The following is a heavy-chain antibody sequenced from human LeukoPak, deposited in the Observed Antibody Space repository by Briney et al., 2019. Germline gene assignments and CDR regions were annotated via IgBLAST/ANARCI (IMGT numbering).Heavy chain of an antibody. CDR3: ARGYGSGSYYIPYFDF. D-gene: IGHD3-10*01. J-gene: IGHJ4*02. CDR2: ISSSSSSYI. Sequence: PGGSLRLSCAASGFTFSSYSMNWVRQAPGKGLEWVSSISSSSSSYIYYADSVKGRFTISRDNAKNSLYLQMNSLRAEDTAVYYCARGYGSGSYYIPYFDFWGQGTLVTVSS. V-gene: IGHV3-21*01. CDR1: GFTFSSYS.